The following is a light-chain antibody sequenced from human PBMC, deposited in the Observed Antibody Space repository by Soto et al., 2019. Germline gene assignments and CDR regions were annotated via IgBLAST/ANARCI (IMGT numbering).Light chain of an antibody. J-gene: IGKJ1*01. CDR2: DAS. Sequence: DIQMTQSPSTLCASVGDRVTITCRASQSISSWLAWYQQKPGKAPKLLIYDASSLESGVPSRFSGSGSGTEFTLTISSLQPDDFATYYCQQYNSYSTFGQGTRGDI. CDR3: QQYNSYST. CDR1: QSISSW. V-gene: IGKV1-5*01.